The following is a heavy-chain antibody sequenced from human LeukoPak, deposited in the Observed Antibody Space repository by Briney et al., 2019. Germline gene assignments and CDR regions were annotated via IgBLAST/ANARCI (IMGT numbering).Heavy chain of an antibody. V-gene: IGHV4-4*07. J-gene: IGHJ6*03. CDR3: ARDREILWFGELSHYYYYYYMDV. CDR1: GGSISSYY. Sequence: SETLSLTCTVSGGSISSYYWSWIRQPAGKGLEWIGRIYTSGSTNYNPSLKSRVTMSVDTSKNQFSLKLSSVTAADTAVYYCARDREILWFGELSHYYYYYYMDVWGKGTTVTVSS. D-gene: IGHD3-10*01. CDR2: IYTSGST.